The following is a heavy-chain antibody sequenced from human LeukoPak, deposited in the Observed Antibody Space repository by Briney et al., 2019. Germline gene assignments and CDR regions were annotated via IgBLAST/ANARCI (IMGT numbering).Heavy chain of an antibody. J-gene: IGHJ4*02. D-gene: IGHD4-17*01. CDR3: ARDYDYGDYVDY. V-gene: IGHV1-69*05. CDR2: IIPIFGTA. CDR1: GGTFSSYA. Sequence: ASVKVSCKASGGTFSSYAISWVRQAPGQGLEWMGGIIPIFGTANYAQKFQGRVTMTRDTSTSTVYMELSSLRSEDTAVYYCARDYDYGDYVDYWGQGTLVTVSS.